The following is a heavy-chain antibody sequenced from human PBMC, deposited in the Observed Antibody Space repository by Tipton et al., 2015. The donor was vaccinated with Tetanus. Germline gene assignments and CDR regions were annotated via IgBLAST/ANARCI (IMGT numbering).Heavy chain of an antibody. J-gene: IGHJ4*02. CDR2: TDNYGRFV. CDR3: AREADCSGGSCFSGDFDN. V-gene: IGHV3-74*03. Sequence: SLRLSCAASGFTFSSYWMHWVRQPPGKGLEWLSNTDNYGRFVTYADSVKGRFTMSRDNTKNTLYLQMNSLRAEDTAVYYCAREADCSGGSCFSGDFDNWGQGTQVTVSS. D-gene: IGHD2-15*01. CDR1: GFTFSSYW.